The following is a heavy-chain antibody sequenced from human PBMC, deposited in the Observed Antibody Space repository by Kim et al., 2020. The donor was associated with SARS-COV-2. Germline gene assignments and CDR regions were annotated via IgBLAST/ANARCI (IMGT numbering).Heavy chain of an antibody. D-gene: IGHD3-10*01. V-gene: IGHV3-30*01. J-gene: IGHJ4*02. Sequence: YYADSVKGRFTISRDNSKNTLYLQMNSLRAEDTAVYYCARDKEVRGALRYWGQGTLVTVSS. CDR3: ARDKEVRGALRY.